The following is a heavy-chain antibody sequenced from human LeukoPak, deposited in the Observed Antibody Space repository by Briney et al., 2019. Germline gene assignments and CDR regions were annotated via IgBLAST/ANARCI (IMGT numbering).Heavy chain of an antibody. CDR3: ARDKLERPASDY. D-gene: IGHD1-1*01. J-gene: IGHJ4*02. CDR1: GFTFSSYG. V-gene: IGHV3-23*01. CDR2: ISGSGGST. Sequence: GGSLRLSCAASGFTFSSYGMSWVRQAPGKGLEWVSAISGSGGSTYYADSVKGRFTISRDNAKNSLYLQMNSLRAEDTAVYYCARDKLERPASDYWGQGTLVTVSS.